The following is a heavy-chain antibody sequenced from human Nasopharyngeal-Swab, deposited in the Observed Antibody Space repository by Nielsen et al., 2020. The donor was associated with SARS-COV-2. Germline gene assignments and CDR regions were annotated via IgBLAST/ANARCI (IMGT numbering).Heavy chain of an antibody. J-gene: IGHJ4*02. CDR3: ARGIRAAASHDY. Sequence: SETLSLTCTVSGGSISSSYCRWIWQPPGKGLDWIGYIYYSGSTNYNPSLKSRVTISVDTSKNQFPLKLSSLTAADTAVYYGARGIRAAASHDYWGQGTLVTVSS. V-gene: IGHV4-59*01. D-gene: IGHD6-13*01. CDR1: GGSISSSY. CDR2: IYYSGST.